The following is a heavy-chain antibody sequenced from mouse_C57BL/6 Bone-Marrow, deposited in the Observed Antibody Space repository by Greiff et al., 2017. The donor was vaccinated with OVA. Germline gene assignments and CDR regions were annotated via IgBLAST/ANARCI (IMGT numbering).Heavy chain of an antibody. CDR3: ARPPHGSSYDYAMDY. CDR2: ISNGGGST. V-gene: IGHV5-12*01. D-gene: IGHD1-1*01. Sequence: EVKLMESGGGLVQPGGSLKLSCAASGFTFSDYYMYWVRQTPEKRLEWVAYISNGGGSTYYPDTVKGRFTISRDNAKNTLYLQMSRLKSEDTAMYYCARPPHGSSYDYAMDYWGQGTSVTVSS. CDR1: GFTFSDYY. J-gene: IGHJ4*01.